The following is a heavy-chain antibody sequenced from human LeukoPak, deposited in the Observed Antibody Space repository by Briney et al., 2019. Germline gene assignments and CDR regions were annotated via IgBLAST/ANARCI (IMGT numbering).Heavy chain of an antibody. J-gene: IGHJ5*02. D-gene: IGHD3-16*02. CDR1: GFTFSNAW. CDR2: IKSKSDGGTT. V-gene: IGHV3-15*01. CDR3: TRVLRPCPGVGYRNWFDP. Sequence: GGSLRLSCAASGFTFSNAWMAWVRQVPGKGLEWLGRIKSKSDGGTTDYAAPVRGRFFISRDDSKDTLYVQMNSLKNEDIGSYYCTRVLRPCPGVGYRNWFDPWGQGTLVTVSS.